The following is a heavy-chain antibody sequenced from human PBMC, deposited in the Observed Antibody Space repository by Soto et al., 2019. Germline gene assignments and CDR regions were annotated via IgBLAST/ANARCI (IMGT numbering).Heavy chain of an antibody. J-gene: IGHJ4*02. CDR1: GYTFTNYY. D-gene: IGHD6-13*01. CDR3: ARDLAAGDH. Sequence: QVQLVQSGAEVKKPGASVKVSCKASGYTFTNYYIHWVRQAPGQGLEWMGIINPTSGSTNYAQKFQGSVTLNYDTSTTTVYMELSGLRSEDKAVLYCARDLAAGDHWGQGTLVTVSS. CDR2: INPTSGST. V-gene: IGHV1-46*01.